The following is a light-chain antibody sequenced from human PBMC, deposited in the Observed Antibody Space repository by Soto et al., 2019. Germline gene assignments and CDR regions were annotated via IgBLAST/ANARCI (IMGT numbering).Light chain of an antibody. J-gene: IGLJ2*01. CDR1: PSDIGAYNY. CDR2: DVT. Sequence: SASVSGSPGQSITISCSGTPSDIGAYNYVSWYQHLPGKAPKVIIYDVTNRPSGVSSRFSGSKSGTTASLTISGLQAEDEANYYCGSYTISSTLMIFGGGTKLTVL. CDR3: GSYTISSTLMI. V-gene: IGLV2-14*03.